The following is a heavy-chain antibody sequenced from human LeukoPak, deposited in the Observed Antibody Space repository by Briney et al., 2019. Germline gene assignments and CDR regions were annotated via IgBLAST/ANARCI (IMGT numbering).Heavy chain of an antibody. CDR3: ARGRHYYDSRAVY. D-gene: IGHD3-22*01. J-gene: IGHJ4*02. V-gene: IGHV3-66*01. Sequence: GGSLRLSCAASGFSVSSNYIRWVRQAPGKGLDWFSIIYSGGSTYYADSVKGRFTISRDLSKNTLFLQMNSLRAEETAVYYCARGRHYYDSRAVYWGQGTLVTVSS. CDR1: GFSVSSNY. CDR2: IYSGGST.